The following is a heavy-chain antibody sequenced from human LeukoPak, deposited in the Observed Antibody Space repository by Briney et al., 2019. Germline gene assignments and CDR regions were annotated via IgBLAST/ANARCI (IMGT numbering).Heavy chain of an antibody. V-gene: IGHV5-51*01. J-gene: IGHJ4*02. D-gene: IGHD2-21*01. CDR2: IYPGDSDA. Sequence: GESLKISCKGSGYSFPSYWIAWVRQVSGKGLGFMGIIYPGDSDARYSPSFQGHVTISVDESITTAYLQWSSLEASDTAMYYCARSTSDYYSADYWGQGTLVTVSS. CDR3: ARSTSDYYSADY. CDR1: GYSFPSYW.